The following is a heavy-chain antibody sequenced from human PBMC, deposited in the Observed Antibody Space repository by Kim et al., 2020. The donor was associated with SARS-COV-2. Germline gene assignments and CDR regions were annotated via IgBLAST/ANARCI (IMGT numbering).Heavy chain of an antibody. Sequence: GGSLRLSCAASGFTFSSYDMHWVRQAPGKGLEWVSAIGTAGDTYYPGSVKGRFTISRENAKNSLYLQMNTLRAGDTDVYYCARGAGPDYYYYGMDVWGQGTTVTVSS. J-gene: IGHJ6*02. CDR2: IGTAGDT. CDR1: GFTFSSYD. CDR3: ARGAGPDYYYYGMDV. V-gene: IGHV3-13*04.